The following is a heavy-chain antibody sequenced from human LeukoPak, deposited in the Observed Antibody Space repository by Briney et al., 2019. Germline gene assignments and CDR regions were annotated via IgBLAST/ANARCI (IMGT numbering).Heavy chain of an antibody. J-gene: IGHJ4*02. V-gene: IGHV3-7*03. Sequence: GGSLRLSCAASGFTFSSYWMSWVRQAPGKGLEWVASINQVGSEKYYVDSVKGRFTISRDNAKNSLYLQINSLRAEDTAVYYCARDGAAAGLYFDYWGQGTLVTVSS. CDR1: GFTFSSYW. D-gene: IGHD6-13*01. CDR3: ARDGAAAGLYFDY. CDR2: INQVGSEK.